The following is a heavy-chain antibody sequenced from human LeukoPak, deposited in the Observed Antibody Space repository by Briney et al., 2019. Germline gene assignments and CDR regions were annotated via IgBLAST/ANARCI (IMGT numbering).Heavy chain of an antibody. V-gene: IGHV3-23*01. D-gene: IGHD4-23*01. J-gene: IGHJ4*02. CDR3: AKALYGGHDY. CDR2: LSGNGNTI. CDR1: GFTFSTYA. Sequence: QSGGSLRLSCAASGFTFSTYAMSWVRQAPGKGLECVSALSGNGNTIYYADSVKGRFTISRDNSKNTLSLQMNSLRAEDTAVYYYAKALYGGHDYWGQGTLVTASS.